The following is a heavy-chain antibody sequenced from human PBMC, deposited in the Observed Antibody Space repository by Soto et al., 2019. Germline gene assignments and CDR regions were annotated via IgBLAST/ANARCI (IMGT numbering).Heavy chain of an antibody. V-gene: IGHV1-69*12. Sequence: QVQLVQSGDELKKPGSSLKVSCKASGGTFSSYAISWVRQAPGQGLEWMGGLITSLGPANYAQKFQGRVTLTADESTSTAHLELRSLKSEDTAVYYCARGVSYYLGMDVWGEDTTVAVS. CDR1: GGTFSSYA. CDR3: ARGVSYYLGMDV. D-gene: IGHD6-13*01. CDR2: LITSLGPA. J-gene: IGHJ6*02.